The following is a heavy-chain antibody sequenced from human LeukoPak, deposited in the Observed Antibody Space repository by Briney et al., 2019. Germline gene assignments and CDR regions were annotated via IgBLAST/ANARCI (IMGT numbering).Heavy chain of an antibody. J-gene: IGHJ5*02. CDR3: ARHSHDILTGEGHDWFDP. V-gene: IGHV4-34*01. Sequence: SETLSLTCAVYGGSFSGYYWSWIRQPPGKGLEWIGEINHSGSTNYNPSLKSRVTISVDTSKYQFSLKLSSVTAADTAVYYCARHSHDILTGEGHDWFDPWGQGTLVTVSS. CDR1: GGSFSGYY. D-gene: IGHD3-9*01. CDR2: INHSGST.